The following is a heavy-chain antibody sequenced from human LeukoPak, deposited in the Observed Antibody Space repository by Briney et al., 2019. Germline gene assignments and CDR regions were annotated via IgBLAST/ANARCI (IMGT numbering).Heavy chain of an antibody. J-gene: IGHJ4*02. D-gene: IGHD3-10*01. CDR3: ATMIRGEN. CDR1: GFSFSSYS. Sequence: GGSLRLSCAASGFSFSSYSMNWVRQAPGKGLEWVSYISSSGSNVYYADSVKGRFTISRDNAKNSLYLQMNSLRDEDTAVYYCATMIRGENWGQGTLVSVSS. V-gene: IGHV3-48*02. CDR2: ISSSGSNV.